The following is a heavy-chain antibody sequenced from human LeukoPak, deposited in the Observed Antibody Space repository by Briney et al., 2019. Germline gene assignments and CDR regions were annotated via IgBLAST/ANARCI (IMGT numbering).Heavy chain of an antibody. D-gene: IGHD6-13*01. CDR3: ARDVSSSWSNWFDP. V-gene: IGHV1-24*01. J-gene: IGHJ5*02. CDR2: FDPEDGET. Sequence: ASVKVSCKVSGYTLTKLSMHWVRQAPGKGLEWMGGFDPEDGETIYAQKFQGRVTMTRDTSISTAYMELSRLRSDDTAVYYCARDVSSSWSNWFDPWGQGTLVTVSS. CDR1: GYTLTKLS.